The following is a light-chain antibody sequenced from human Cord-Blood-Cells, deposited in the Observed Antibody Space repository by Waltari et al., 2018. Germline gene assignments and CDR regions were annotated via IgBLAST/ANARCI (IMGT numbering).Light chain of an antibody. Sequence: SYELTQPPSVSVSPGQTARITCSGDALPKPYAYWYQQKPGQAPVLVIYKDSERPYGIPERLSGSSSGTTVTLTISGGQEEDEADYYCQSADSSGTNWVFGGGTKLTVL. V-gene: IGLV3-25*03. CDR2: KDS. J-gene: IGLJ3*02. CDR3: QSADSSGTNWV. CDR1: ALPKPY.